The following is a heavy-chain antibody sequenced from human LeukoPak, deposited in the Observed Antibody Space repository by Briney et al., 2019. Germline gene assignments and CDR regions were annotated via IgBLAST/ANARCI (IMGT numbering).Heavy chain of an antibody. D-gene: IGHD2-8*01. CDR1: GGSISSGGYY. CDR3: TRRYCTNGVCYTGTSSFFPFAP. V-gene: IGHV4-30-2*01. Sequence: PSETLSLTCTVSGGSISSGGYYWTWIRQPPGKGLEWIGYIYHSGSTYYNPSLKNRVTISIDRSKNQFSLKLSSVTAADTAVYYCTRRYCTNGVCYTGTSSFFPFAPWGQGTLVTVSS. CDR2: IYHSGST. J-gene: IGHJ5*02.